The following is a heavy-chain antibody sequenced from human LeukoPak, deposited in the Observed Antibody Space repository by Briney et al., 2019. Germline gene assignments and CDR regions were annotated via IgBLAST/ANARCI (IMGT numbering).Heavy chain of an antibody. CDR2: INHSGST. CDR1: GGSFSGYY. CDR3: AKKTPAAPYYYYYLNV. D-gene: IGHD6-13*01. J-gene: IGHJ6*03. Sequence: SETLSLTCAVYGGSFSGYYWSWIRQPPGKGLEWIGEINHSGSTNYNPSLKSRVTISVDTSKNQFSLKLSSVTAADTAVYYCAKKTPAAPYYYYYLNVWGKGTTFPVS. V-gene: IGHV4-34*01.